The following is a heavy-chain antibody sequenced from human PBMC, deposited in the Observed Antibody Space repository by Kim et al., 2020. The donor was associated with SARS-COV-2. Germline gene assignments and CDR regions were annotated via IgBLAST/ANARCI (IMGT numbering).Heavy chain of an antibody. CDR1: GFTFDDYA. V-gene: IGHV3-9*01. J-gene: IGHJ1*01. D-gene: IGHD1-1*01. CDR3: AKDSPARSSTDHHLDN. Sequence: GGSLRLSCAASGFTFDDYAMHWVRQAPGKGLEWVSGIIWSSGIIGYAASVKGRFTISRDNAKNSLYLQMSSLRAEDTALYYCAKDSPARSSTDHHLDNWGQGTLVTVSS. CDR2: IIWSSGII.